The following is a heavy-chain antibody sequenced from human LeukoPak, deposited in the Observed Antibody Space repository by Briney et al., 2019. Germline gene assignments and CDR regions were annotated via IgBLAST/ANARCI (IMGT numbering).Heavy chain of an antibody. D-gene: IGHD3-22*01. Sequence: PGGSLRLSCAASGFTFSSYAMSWVRQAPGKGLEWVSAISGSGGSTYYADSVKGRFTISRDNSKNTLYLQMNSLRAEDTAVYYCAKDSGELWIVGRYNWFDPWGQGTLVTVSS. CDR1: GFTFSSYA. CDR2: ISGSGGST. J-gene: IGHJ5*02. V-gene: IGHV3-23*01. CDR3: AKDSGELWIVGRYNWFDP.